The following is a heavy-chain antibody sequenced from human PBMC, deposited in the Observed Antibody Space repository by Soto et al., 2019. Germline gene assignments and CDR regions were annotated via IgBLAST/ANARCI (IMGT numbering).Heavy chain of an antibody. V-gene: IGHV1-3*01. CDR3: ARFLTPASSRWYSEYFQH. Sequence: RRWVRQETGQRLEWMGWINAGNGNTKYSQKFQGRVTIARDTSASTAYMELSSLRSEDTAVYYCARFLTPASSRWYSEYFQHWGQGTLVPVSS. CDR2: INAGNGNT. J-gene: IGHJ1*01. D-gene: IGHD6-13*01.